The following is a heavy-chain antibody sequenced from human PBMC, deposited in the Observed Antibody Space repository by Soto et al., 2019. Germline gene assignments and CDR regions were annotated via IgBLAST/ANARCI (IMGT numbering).Heavy chain of an antibody. V-gene: IGHV3-15*01. CDR2: IKSKTDGGTT. D-gene: IGHD3-10*01. Sequence: GGSLRLSCAASGFTFSNAWMSWVRQAPGRGLEWVGRIKSKTDGGTTDYAAPVKGRFTISRDDSKNTLYLQMNSLKTEDTAVYYCTTDLHHMVRGVPYYYYMDVWGKGTTVTVSS. J-gene: IGHJ6*03. CDR1: GFTFSNAW. CDR3: TTDLHHMVRGVPYYYYMDV.